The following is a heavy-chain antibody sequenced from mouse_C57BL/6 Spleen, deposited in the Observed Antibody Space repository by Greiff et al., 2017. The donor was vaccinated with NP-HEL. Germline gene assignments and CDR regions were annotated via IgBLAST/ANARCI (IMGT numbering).Heavy chain of an antibody. V-gene: IGHV2-3*01. CDR1: GFSLTSYG. CDR2: IWGDGST. J-gene: IGHJ1*03. Sequence: VQGVESGPGLVAPSQSLSITCTVSGFSLTSYGVSWVRQPPGKGLEWLGVIWGDGSTNYHSAPISRLSISKDNSKSQVFLKLNSLQTDDAATYYCAKPDRDYDGWYFDVWGTGTTVTVSS. CDR3: AKPDRDYDGWYFDV. D-gene: IGHD2-4*01.